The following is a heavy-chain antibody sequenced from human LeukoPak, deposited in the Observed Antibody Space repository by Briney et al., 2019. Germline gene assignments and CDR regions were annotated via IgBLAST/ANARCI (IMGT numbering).Heavy chain of an antibody. CDR1: GFTFTNYW. CDR3: ARDYYYGSGSYLK. J-gene: IGHJ4*02. Sequence: GGSLRLSCAASGFTFTNYWMSWVRQAPGKGLEWVANIKPDGSEKYYVDSVKGRFTISRDNAKNSLYLQMNSLRAEDTAVYHCARDYYYGSGSYLKWGQGTLVTVSS. V-gene: IGHV3-7*01. CDR2: IKPDGSEK. D-gene: IGHD3-10*01.